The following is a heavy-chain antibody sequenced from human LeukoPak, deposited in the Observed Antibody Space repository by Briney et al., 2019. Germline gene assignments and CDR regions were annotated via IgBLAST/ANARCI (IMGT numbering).Heavy chain of an antibody. Sequence: GGSLRLSCAASGFTFSSYSMNWVRQAPGKGLEWVSSISSSSSYIYYADSVKGRSTISRDNAKNSLYLQMNSLRAEDTAVYYCARDSSTSVYYYYYMDVWGKGTTVTVSS. CDR2: ISSSSSYI. CDR1: GFTFSSYS. D-gene: IGHD2-2*01. CDR3: ARDSSTSVYYYYYMDV. V-gene: IGHV3-21*01. J-gene: IGHJ6*03.